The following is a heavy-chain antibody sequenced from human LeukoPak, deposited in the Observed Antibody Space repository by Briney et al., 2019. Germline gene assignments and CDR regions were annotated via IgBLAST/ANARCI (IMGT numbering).Heavy chain of an antibody. Sequence: PGGSLRLSCAASGITFSSYAMTWVRQAPGKGLQWVSAISENGDGRYYADSVKGRFTISRDNSKNMLFLQMNNLRAEDTALYYCTKDWSASYWGQGTLVTVSS. CDR2: ISENGDGR. CDR3: TKDWSASY. J-gene: IGHJ4*02. V-gene: IGHV3-23*01. CDR1: GITFSSYA.